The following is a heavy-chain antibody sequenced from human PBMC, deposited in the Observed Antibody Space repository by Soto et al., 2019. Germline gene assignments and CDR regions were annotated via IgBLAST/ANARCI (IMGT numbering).Heavy chain of an antibody. CDR3: AAGGVYYYDSSGSEALDY. D-gene: IGHD3-22*01. V-gene: IGHV1-58*01. Sequence: ASVKVSCKASGFTFTSSAVQWVRQARGQRLEWIGWIVVGSGNTNYAQKFQERVTITRDMSTSTAYMELSSLRSEDTAVYYCAAGGVYYYDSSGSEALDYWGQGTLVTVSS. CDR2: IVVGSGNT. CDR1: GFTFTSSA. J-gene: IGHJ4*02.